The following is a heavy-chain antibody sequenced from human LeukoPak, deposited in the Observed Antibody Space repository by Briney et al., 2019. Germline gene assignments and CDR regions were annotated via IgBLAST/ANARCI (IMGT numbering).Heavy chain of an antibody. CDR2: ISGSGGST. V-gene: IGHV3-23*01. CDR1: GFNYSSYT. CDR3: AKTKSGRYRGDAFDI. J-gene: IGHJ3*02. D-gene: IGHD6-19*01. Sequence: GGSLRLSCAASGFNYSSYTMSWVRQAPGKGLEWVSAISGSGGSTYYADSVKGRFTISRDNSKNTLYLQMNSLRAEDTAVYYCAKTKSGRYRGDAFDIWDQGTMVTVSS.